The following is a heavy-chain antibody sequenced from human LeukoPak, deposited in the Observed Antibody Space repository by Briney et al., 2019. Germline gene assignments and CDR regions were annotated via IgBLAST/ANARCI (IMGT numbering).Heavy chain of an antibody. J-gene: IGHJ5*02. CDR3: ALHINGDYESRFDP. D-gene: IGHD4-17*01. V-gene: IGHV3-23*01. Sequence: GGSLRLSCAVSGFTVSGDYMSWVRQAPGKGLEWVSAISGSGGSTYYADSVKGRFTISRDNSKNSLYLQMNSLRAEDTAIYYCALHINGDYESRFDPWGQGTLVTVSS. CDR1: GFTVSGDY. CDR2: ISGSGGST.